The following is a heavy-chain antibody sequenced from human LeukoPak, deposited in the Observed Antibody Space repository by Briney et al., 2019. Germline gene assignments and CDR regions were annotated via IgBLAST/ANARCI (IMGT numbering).Heavy chain of an antibody. V-gene: IGHV1-69*05. D-gene: IGHD6-13*01. CDR2: IIPIFGTA. J-gene: IGHJ5*02. Sequence: ASVKVSCKASGGTFSSYAISWVRQAPGQGLEWMGGIIPIFGTANYAQKFQGRVTITTDESTSTAYMELSSLGSEDTAVYYCAREGDSGSSSWYTNWFDPWGQGTLVTVSS. CDR1: GGTFSSYA. CDR3: AREGDSGSSSWYTNWFDP.